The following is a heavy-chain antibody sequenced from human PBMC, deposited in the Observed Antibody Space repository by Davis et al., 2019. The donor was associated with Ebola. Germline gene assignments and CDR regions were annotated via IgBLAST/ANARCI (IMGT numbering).Heavy chain of an antibody. Sequence: PGGSLRLSCTVSGGSISRGGSYWSWVRQMSGTGLEWMGRIDPDDSYTNYSPSFQGHVTISVDKSTNTAYLQWSGLKASDTAMYYCARHRLGSRSSVDYFYYYMDVWGKGTTVTVSS. V-gene: IGHV5-10-1*01. J-gene: IGHJ6*03. CDR2: IDPDDSYT. CDR1: GGSISRGGSYW. CDR3: ARHRLGSRSSVDYFYYYMDV. D-gene: IGHD6-6*01.